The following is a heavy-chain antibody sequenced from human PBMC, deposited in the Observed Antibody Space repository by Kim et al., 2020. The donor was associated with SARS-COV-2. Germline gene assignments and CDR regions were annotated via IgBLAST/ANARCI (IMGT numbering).Heavy chain of an antibody. D-gene: IGHD2-8*01. CDR2: VDAGGGVT. CDR3: ARSLYAASTRSLDS. J-gene: IGHJ4*02. Sequence: GGSLRLSCAASGFTFSDHGMNWVRQAPGKGLEWVSIVDAGGGVTYYADSVKGRFTISRDNSKKTLYLQMNTLRVEDTAVYYCARSLYAASTRSLDSRGQGTLVTVSS. CDR1: GFTFSDHG. V-gene: IGHV3-23*01.